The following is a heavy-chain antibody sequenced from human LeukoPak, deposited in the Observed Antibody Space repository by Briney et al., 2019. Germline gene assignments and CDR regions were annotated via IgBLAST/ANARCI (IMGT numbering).Heavy chain of an antibody. J-gene: IGHJ6*02. V-gene: IGHV4-59*08. Sequence: KPSETLSLTCTVSGGSISSYYWSWIRQPPGKGLEWIGYIYYSGSTNYNPSLKSRVTISVDTSKNQFSLKLSSVTAADTAVYYCARHRGSSGWSYYYYYGMDVWGQGTTVTVSS. CDR2: IYYSGST. CDR1: GGSISSYY. CDR3: ARHRGSSGWSYYYYYGMDV. D-gene: IGHD6-19*01.